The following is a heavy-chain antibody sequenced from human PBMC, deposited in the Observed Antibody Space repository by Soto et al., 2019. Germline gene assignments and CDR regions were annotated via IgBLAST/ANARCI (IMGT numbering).Heavy chain of an antibody. J-gene: IGHJ4*02. CDR1: GYTFTGYY. D-gene: IGHD2-8*01. V-gene: IGHV1-2*04. CDR2: INPNSGGT. Sequence: ASVKVSCKASGYTFTGYYMHWVRQAPGQGLEWMGWINPNSGGTNYAQKFQGWVTMTRDTSISTAYMELSRLRSDDTAVYYCARGLKGGSNGYLPYWGQGTLVTVSS. CDR3: ARGLKGGSNGYLPY.